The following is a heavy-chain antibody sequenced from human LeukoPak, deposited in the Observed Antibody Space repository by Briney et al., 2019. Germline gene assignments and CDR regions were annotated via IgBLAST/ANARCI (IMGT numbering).Heavy chain of an antibody. D-gene: IGHD3-10*01. V-gene: IGHV4-59*01. Sequence: SETLSLTCTVSGGSISSYYWSWIRQPPGKGLEWIGYIYYSGNTHYNPSLKSRVTISVDTSKNQFSLKLSSVTAADTAVYYCARARPHYYGSGSYYTDALDIWGQGTMVTVSS. J-gene: IGHJ3*02. CDR1: GGSISSYY. CDR2: IYYSGNT. CDR3: ARARPHYYGSGSYYTDALDI.